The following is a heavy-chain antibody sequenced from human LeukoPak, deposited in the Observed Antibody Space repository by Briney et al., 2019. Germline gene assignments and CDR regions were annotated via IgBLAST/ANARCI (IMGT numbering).Heavy chain of an antibody. Sequence: SETLSLPCTVSGGSVSSGSYYWSWIRQPPGKGLVWIGYIYYSGITYYNPSLKSRVTISVDTSKNQSSLKLTSVTAAGTAVYYCARGVFRRVNYFDYWGQGTLVTVSS. CDR3: ARGVFRRVNYFDY. CDR2: IYYSGIT. CDR1: GGSVSSGSYY. D-gene: IGHD3-10*01. J-gene: IGHJ4*02. V-gene: IGHV4-61*01.